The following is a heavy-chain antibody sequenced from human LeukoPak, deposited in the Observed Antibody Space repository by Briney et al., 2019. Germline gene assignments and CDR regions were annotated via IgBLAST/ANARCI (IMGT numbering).Heavy chain of an antibody. CDR1: GFTFSTYA. D-gene: IGHD6-19*01. Sequence: GGSLRLSCAASGFTFSTYATSWVRQAPGEGLEWVSTISDSGANTYYADSVRGRFTISRDNSKNTLYLQKNSLRADDTAIYYCAKSMTLQWRGFFDLWGRGTHVTVSS. J-gene: IGHJ2*01. CDR3: AKSMTLQWRGFFDL. V-gene: IGHV3-23*01. CDR2: ISDSGANT.